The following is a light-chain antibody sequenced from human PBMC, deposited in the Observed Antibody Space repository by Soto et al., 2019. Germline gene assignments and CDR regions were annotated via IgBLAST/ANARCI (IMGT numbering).Light chain of an antibody. CDR3: QQYNQWPPLT. CDR2: DTS. Sequence: EIVMTQSPAALSVSPVERVTLSCRASQRVSRDLAWYQQKPGQAPRLLIYDTSTRATGVPARFSGSGSGTEFTLTISDLQSEDFAVYYCQQYNQWPPLTFGGGTKVDIK. J-gene: IGKJ4*01. V-gene: IGKV3D-15*01. CDR1: QRVSRD.